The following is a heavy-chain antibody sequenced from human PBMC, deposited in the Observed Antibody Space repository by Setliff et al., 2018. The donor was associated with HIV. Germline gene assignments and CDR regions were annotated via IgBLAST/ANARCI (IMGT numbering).Heavy chain of an antibody. Sequence: ASVKVSCKASGYTFTNYDINWVRQAAGQGLEWMGWMNPNSGNTGHAQKFQGRVTITMDTSISTAYMELSSLRSEDTAVYYCARRKTHSGSFRDAFDIWGQGTMVTVSS. CDR2: MNPNSGNT. J-gene: IGHJ3*02. CDR1: GYTFTNYD. V-gene: IGHV1-8*03. CDR3: ARRKTHSGSFRDAFDI. D-gene: IGHD1-26*01.